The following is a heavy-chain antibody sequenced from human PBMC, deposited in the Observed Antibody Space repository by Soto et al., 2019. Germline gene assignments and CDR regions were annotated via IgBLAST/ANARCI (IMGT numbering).Heavy chain of an antibody. Sequence: GGSLRLSCAASGFTFSSYDMHWVRQATGKGLEWVSAIGTAGDTYYPGSVKGRFTISRENAKNSLYLQMNSLRAGDTAVYYCARVYGSGIWGSGMDVWGQGTTVTVSS. CDR2: IGTAGDT. D-gene: IGHD3-10*01. CDR1: GFTFSSYD. J-gene: IGHJ6*02. V-gene: IGHV3-13*04. CDR3: ARVYGSGIWGSGMDV.